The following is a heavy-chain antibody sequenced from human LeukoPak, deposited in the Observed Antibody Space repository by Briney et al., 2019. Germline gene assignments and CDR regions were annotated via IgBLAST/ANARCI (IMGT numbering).Heavy chain of an antibody. CDR3: SGHMTSADY. D-gene: IGHD4-11*01. CDR2: IKSKVQGGKT. Sequence: GGSLRLSCAASGFTFNDAWMSWVRQAPGKGLEWVARIKSKVQGGKTAYTAPVNARFTISRDDSQNKLYLQMNSLKTEDTGVYYCSGHMTSADYWGQGTLVTVSS. V-gene: IGHV3-15*01. CDR1: GFTFNDAW. J-gene: IGHJ4*02.